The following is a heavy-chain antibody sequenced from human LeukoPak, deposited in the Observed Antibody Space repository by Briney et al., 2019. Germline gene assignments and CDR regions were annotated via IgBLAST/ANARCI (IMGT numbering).Heavy chain of an antibody. V-gene: IGHV3-23*01. Sequence: GGSLRLYCAASGFTFSSNAMSWLRQAPGKGLEWVSAISGSGGSTYYADSVKGRFTISRDNSKNTLYLQMNSLRAEDTAVYYCAKARRLIRFAYMDVWGKGTTVTVSS. D-gene: IGHD3-10*01. J-gene: IGHJ6*03. CDR1: GFTFSSNA. CDR3: AKARRLIRFAYMDV. CDR2: ISGSGGST.